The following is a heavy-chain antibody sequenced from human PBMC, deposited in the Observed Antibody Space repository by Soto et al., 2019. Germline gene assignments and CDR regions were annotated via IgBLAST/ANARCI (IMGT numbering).Heavy chain of an antibody. D-gene: IGHD3-22*01. CDR1: GFTFSSYA. CDR2: VSGSAANT. Sequence: EVPLLESGGGLVQPGGSLRLSCAASGFTFSSYAMSWVRQAPGKGLEWVSAVSGSAANTFYADSVKGRFTISRDNSKNTLYLQMSGLRVEDTAVYFCAKGSDYFESSGQNLEYFQYWGQGTLVTVST. J-gene: IGHJ1*01. CDR3: AKGSDYFESSGQNLEYFQY. V-gene: IGHV3-23*01.